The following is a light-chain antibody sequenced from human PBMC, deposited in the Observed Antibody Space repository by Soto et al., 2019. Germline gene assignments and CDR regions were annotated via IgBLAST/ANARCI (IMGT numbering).Light chain of an antibody. CDR1: NSDIGNYDY. CDR3: SSYRYSTTLVL. CDR2: DVT. V-gene: IGLV2-14*03. Sequence: QSALTQPASVSGSPGQSITISCTGTNSDIGNYDYVSWYQQHPGKAPKLMIFDVTNRPSGVSNRFSGSKSGNTASLTISGLQSDDEADYYCSSYRYSTTLVLFGGGTKLTVL. J-gene: IGLJ2*01.